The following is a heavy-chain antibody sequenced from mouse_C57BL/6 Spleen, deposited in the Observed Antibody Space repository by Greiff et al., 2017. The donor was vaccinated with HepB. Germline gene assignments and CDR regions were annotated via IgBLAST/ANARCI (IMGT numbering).Heavy chain of an antibody. D-gene: IGHD1-1*01. Sequence: EVKLVDSGGGLVQPGGSMKLSCAASGFTFSDAWMDWVRQSPEKGLEWVAEIRNKANNHATYYAESVKGRFTISRDDSKSSVYLQMNSLRAEDTGIYYCTRDGSSPRFAYWGQGTLVTVSA. CDR2: IRNKANNHAT. CDR1: GFTFSDAW. CDR3: TRDGSSPRFAY. V-gene: IGHV6-6*01. J-gene: IGHJ3*01.